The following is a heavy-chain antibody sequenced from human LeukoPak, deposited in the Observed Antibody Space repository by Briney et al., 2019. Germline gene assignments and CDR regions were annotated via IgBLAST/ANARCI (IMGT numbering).Heavy chain of an antibody. CDR2: IYTSGST. CDR1: GGSISSYY. CDR3: AREKVDCSSTSCYYYYYYMDV. D-gene: IGHD2-2*01. J-gene: IGHJ6*03. V-gene: IGHV4-4*07. Sequence: PSETLSLTCSVSGGSISSYYWSWIRQPAGKGLEWIGRIYTSGSTNYNPFLKSRVTMSVDTSKNQFSLKLSSVTAADTAVYYCAREKVDCSSTSCYYYYYYMDVWGKGTTVTVSS.